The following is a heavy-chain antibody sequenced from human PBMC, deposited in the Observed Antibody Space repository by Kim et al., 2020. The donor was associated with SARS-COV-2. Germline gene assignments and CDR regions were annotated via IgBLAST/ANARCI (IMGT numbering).Heavy chain of an antibody. CDR1: GFTFSSYA. Sequence: GGSLRLSCAASGFTFSSYAMHWVRQAPGKGLEWVAVISYDGSNKYYVDSVKGRFTISRDNSKNTLYLQMNSLRAEDTAVYYCARARFLERFGSPCYGMDV. D-gene: IGHD3-3*01. V-gene: IGHV3-30*04. CDR2: ISYDGSNK. CDR3: ARARFLERFGSPCYGMDV. J-gene: IGHJ6*01.